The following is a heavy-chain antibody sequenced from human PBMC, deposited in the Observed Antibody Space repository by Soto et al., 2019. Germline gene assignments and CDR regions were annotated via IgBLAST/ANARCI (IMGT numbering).Heavy chain of an antibody. V-gene: IGHV3-30*18. Sequence: QVQLVESGGGVVQPGTSLRLSCAASGFTFSNYGMYWVRQAPGKGLEWVAVISYDGNNKYYADSVRGRFTIPIDNGNNMLSLQMNSLRVDDTAVYFCAKDLGQQLVLNYGMDVWGQGTMVTVSS. D-gene: IGHD6-13*01. CDR2: ISYDGNNK. CDR1: GFTFSNYG. CDR3: AKDLGQQLVLNYGMDV. J-gene: IGHJ6*02.